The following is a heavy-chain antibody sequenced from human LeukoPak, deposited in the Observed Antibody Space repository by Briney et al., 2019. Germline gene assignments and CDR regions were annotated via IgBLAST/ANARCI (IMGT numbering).Heavy chain of an antibody. CDR2: INAGNGNT. D-gene: IGHD3-10*01. CDR1: GYTFTSYA. J-gene: IGHJ5*02. CDR3: ARGQGFGEFSLGMGWFDP. V-gene: IGHV1-3*01. Sequence: ASVKVSCKASGYTFTSYAMHWVRQAPGQRLEWMGWINAGNGNTKYSQKFQGRVTITRDTSASTAYMELSSLRSEDTAVYYCARGQGFGEFSLGMGWFDPWGQGTLVTVSS.